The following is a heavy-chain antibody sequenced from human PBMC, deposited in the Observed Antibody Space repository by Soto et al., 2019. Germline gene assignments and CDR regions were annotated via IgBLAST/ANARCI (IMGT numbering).Heavy chain of an antibody. J-gene: IGHJ4*02. CDR1: GGSISSSSYY. CDR3: TILSLSGADY. D-gene: IGHD6-25*01. CDR2: IYYSGST. Sequence: QLQLQESGPGLVKPSETLSLTCTVSGGSISSSSYYWGWIRQPPGKGLEWIGSIYYSGSTYYNPSRKSRVPISVDTSKNQFSRKLSSVTAADTAVYYCTILSLSGADYWGQGTLVTVSS. V-gene: IGHV4-39*01.